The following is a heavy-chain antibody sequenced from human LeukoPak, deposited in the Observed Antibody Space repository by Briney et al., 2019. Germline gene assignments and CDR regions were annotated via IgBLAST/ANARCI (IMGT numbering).Heavy chain of an antibody. V-gene: IGHV1-24*01. CDR2: FDPEDGET. D-gene: IGHD3-16*01. Sequence: ASVKVSCKVSGYTLTELSMHWVRQAPGKGLEWMGGFDPEDGETIYAQKFQSRVTMTEDTSTDTAYMELSSLRSEDTAVYYCATDLGVLVRPDLNWFDPWGQGTLVTVSS. CDR1: GYTLTELS. J-gene: IGHJ5*02. CDR3: ATDLGVLVRPDLNWFDP.